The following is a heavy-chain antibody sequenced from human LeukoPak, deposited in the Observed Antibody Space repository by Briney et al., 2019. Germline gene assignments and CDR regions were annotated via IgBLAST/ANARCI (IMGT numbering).Heavy chain of an antibody. J-gene: IGHJ4*02. CDR2: INHSGST. V-gene: IGHV4-34*01. CDR1: GGSFSGYY. D-gene: IGHD3-10*01. Sequence: SETLSLTCAIYGGSFSGYYWSWLRQPPGKGLEWIGEINHSGSTNYNPSLKSRVTISVDTSKNQFSLKLSSVTAADTAVYYCARVQELLWFGEPPRYFDYWGQGTLVTVSS. CDR3: ARVQELLWFGEPPRYFDY.